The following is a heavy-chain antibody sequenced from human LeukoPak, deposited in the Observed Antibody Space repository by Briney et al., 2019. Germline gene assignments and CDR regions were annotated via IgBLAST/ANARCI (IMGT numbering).Heavy chain of an antibody. Sequence: SETLSLTCSVSGGSLSTSTYYWAWIRQPPGKGLEWIGRIYYSGSTFYNPSLKSRVTISVDTSKNQLSLRLSSVTAADTAVYYCARHGSTDYFDYWGQGTLVTVSS. CDR1: GGSLSTSTYY. CDR2: IYYSGST. CDR3: ARHGSTDYFDY. V-gene: IGHV4-39*01. J-gene: IGHJ4*02. D-gene: IGHD2-2*03.